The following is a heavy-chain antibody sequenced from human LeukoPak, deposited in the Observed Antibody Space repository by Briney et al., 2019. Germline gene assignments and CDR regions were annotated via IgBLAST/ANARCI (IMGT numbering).Heavy chain of an antibody. V-gene: IGHV3-30*02. CDR3: ARYYDSSGYYDY. CDR1: GFTFSSYG. J-gene: IGHJ4*02. Sequence: GGSLRLSCAASGFTFSSYGMHWVRQAPGKGLEWVAFIRYDGSNKYYADSVTGRFTISRDNSKNTLYLQMNSLRAEDTAVYYCARYYDSSGYYDYWGQGTLVTVSS. D-gene: IGHD3-22*01. CDR2: IRYDGSNK.